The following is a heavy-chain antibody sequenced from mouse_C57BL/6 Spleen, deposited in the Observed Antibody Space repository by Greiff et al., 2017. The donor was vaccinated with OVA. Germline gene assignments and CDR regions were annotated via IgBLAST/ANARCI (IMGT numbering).Heavy chain of an antibody. CDR3: ARNLLGGAMDY. D-gene: IGHD4-1*01. V-gene: IGHV2-2*01. CDR1: GFSLTSYG. CDR2: VWSGGST. J-gene: IGHJ4*01. Sequence: VQRVESGPGLVQPSQSLSITCTVSGFSLTSYGVHWVRQSPGKGLEWLGVVWSGGSTDYNAAFISRLSISKDNSKSQVFFKMNSLQADDTAIYYCARNLLGGAMDYWGQGTSVTVSS.